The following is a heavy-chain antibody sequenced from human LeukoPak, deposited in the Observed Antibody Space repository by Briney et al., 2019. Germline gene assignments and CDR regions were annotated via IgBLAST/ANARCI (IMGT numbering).Heavy chain of an antibody. J-gene: IGHJ5*02. V-gene: IGHV3-53*01. CDR2: LYSGGTT. CDR3: ARLRGTGTAWFDP. Sequence: GGSLRLSCAASAFTVSSNYMTWVRQAPGKGLEWVSVLYSGGTTYYADSVKGRFTVSRDNSKNTLCLQMNSLRAEDTAVYYCARLRGTGTAWFDPWGQGTLVTVSS. D-gene: IGHD1-7*01. CDR1: AFTVSSNY.